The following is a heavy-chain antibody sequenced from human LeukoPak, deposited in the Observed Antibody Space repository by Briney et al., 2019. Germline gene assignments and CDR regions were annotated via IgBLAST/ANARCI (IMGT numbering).Heavy chain of an antibody. CDR1: GASISSDS. V-gene: IGHV4-59*08. CDR2: IYYSGSS. Sequence: SETLSLTCTVSGASISSDSWNWIRQSPGKGLEWIGYIYYSGSSKNNPSLKSRLTISIDTSRNQFSLKLTSVTPADTAVYFRARLVSDYGDSHYFDSWGQGALVTVSS. J-gene: IGHJ4*02. CDR3: ARLVSDYGDSHYFDS. D-gene: IGHD4-17*01.